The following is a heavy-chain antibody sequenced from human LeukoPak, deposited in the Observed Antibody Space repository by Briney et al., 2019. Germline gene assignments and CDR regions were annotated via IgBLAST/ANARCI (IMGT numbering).Heavy chain of an antibody. CDR3: GRDGMGVVVRGAIADYSYGMDV. D-gene: IGHD2-2*01. V-gene: IGHV4-34*01. CDR2: INHSGST. Sequence: SETLSLTCAVYGGSFSGYYWSWIRQPPGKGLEWMGEINHSGSTNYNPSLKGRVTISVDTSKNQFPLKLSSVTAAGRAVYYCGRDGMGVVVRGAIADYSYGMDVWGQGPRVTVS. CDR1: GGSFSGYY. J-gene: IGHJ6*02.